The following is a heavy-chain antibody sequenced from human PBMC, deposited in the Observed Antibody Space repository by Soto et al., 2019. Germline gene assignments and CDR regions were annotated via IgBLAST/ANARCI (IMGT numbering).Heavy chain of an antibody. Sequence: SETLSLTCTVSGGSISSSSYYWGWIRQPPGKELEWIGSIYYSGSTYYNPSLKSRVTISVDTSKNQFSLKLSSVTAADTAVYYCARLVVVPADDAFDIWGQGTMVTVSS. CDR2: IYYSGST. CDR3: ARLVVVPADDAFDI. V-gene: IGHV4-39*01. J-gene: IGHJ3*02. D-gene: IGHD2-2*01. CDR1: GGSISSSSYY.